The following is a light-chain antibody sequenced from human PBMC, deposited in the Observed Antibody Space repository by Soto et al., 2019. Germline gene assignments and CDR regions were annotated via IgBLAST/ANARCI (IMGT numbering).Light chain of an antibody. V-gene: IGLV1-44*01. CDR1: ASDVGSND. Sequence: QSVLTQPPSASGTPGQSVTISCSGSASDVGSNDVTWYQQSPGTAPRVLIYGTDQRASGVPDRFSRSKSDTSASLAISGLQAEDDADYYCAAWSDSLTGVVFGGGTKLTVL. CDR2: GTD. J-gene: IGLJ2*01. CDR3: AAWSDSLTGVV.